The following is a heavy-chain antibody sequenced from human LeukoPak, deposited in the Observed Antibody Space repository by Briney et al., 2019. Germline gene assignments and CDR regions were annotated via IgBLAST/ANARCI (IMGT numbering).Heavy chain of an antibody. CDR3: AKDTSVVPAANFDY. CDR1: GFTFSSYA. Sequence: GGSLRLSCAASGFTFSSYAMSWVRQAPGKGLEWVSAISGSGVSTYYADSVKGRFTISRDNSKNTLYLQMNSLRAEDTAVYYCAKDTSVVPAANFDYWGQGTLVTVSS. V-gene: IGHV3-23*01. D-gene: IGHD2-2*01. CDR2: ISGSGVST. J-gene: IGHJ4*02.